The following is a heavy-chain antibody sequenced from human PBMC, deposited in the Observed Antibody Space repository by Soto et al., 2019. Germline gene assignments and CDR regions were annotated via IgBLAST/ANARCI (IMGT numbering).Heavy chain of an antibody. V-gene: IGHV4-61*08. CDR1: GGSISSGGYS. D-gene: IGHD2-15*01. CDR3: ARERSGSSHFDY. J-gene: IGHJ4*02. Sequence: PSETLSLTCVVSGGSISSGGYSWSWIRQPPGKGLEWIGYIYYSGSTNYNPSLKSRVTISVDTSKNQFSLKLSSVTAADTAVYYCARERSGSSHFDYWGQGTLVTVSS. CDR2: IYYSGST.